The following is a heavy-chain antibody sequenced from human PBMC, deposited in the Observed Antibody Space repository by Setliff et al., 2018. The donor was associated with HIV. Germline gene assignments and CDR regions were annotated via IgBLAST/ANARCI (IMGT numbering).Heavy chain of an antibody. Sequence: ETLSLTCTVSGGSISSYYWSWIRQPAGKGLEWIGRIYTSGSTNYNPSLKSRVTMSVDTSKNQFSLKLSTVTAADTAVYYCARAGITIFWNAFDMWGQGTMVTVSS. D-gene: IGHD3-9*01. CDR1: GGSISSYY. CDR2: IYTSGST. CDR3: ARAGITIFWNAFDM. V-gene: IGHV4-4*07. J-gene: IGHJ3*02.